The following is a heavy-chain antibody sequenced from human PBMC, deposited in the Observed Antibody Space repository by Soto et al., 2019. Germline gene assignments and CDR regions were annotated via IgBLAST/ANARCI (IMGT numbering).Heavy chain of an antibody. Sequence: SETLSLTCAVYGGSFSCYYWSWIRQPPGKGLEWIGEINHSGSTNYNPSLKSRVTISVDTSKNQFSLKLSSVTAADTAVYYCARDNWDYAYYYYGMDVWGQGTTVTVSS. J-gene: IGHJ6*02. V-gene: IGHV4-34*01. D-gene: IGHD1-7*01. CDR3: ARDNWDYAYYYYGMDV. CDR2: INHSGST. CDR1: GGSFSCYY.